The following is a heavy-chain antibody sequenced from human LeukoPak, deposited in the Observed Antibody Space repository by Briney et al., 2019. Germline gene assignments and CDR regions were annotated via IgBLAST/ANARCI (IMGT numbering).Heavy chain of an antibody. V-gene: IGHV4-39*01. Sequence: YSRNWIGRPPGKGRKGMGRTYYSGSTYYNPSLKSRVTISVDTSKNQFSLKLSSVTAADTAVYYCARHHRDPTVTTSRNWFDPWGQGTLVTVSS. CDR3: ARHHRDPTVTTSRNWFDP. CDR2: TYYSGST. J-gene: IGHJ5*02. D-gene: IGHD4-17*01. CDR1: YS.